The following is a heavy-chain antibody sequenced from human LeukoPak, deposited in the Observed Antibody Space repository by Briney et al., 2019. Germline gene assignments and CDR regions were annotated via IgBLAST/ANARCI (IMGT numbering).Heavy chain of an antibody. CDR1: GYTFTGYY. Sequence: ASVKVSCKASGYTFTGYYMHWVRQTPGQGLEWMGWINPNSGGTNYAQKFQGRVTMTRDTSISTAYMELSRLRSDDTAVYYCARGGIVGAIPFDYWGQGTLVTVSS. CDR2: INPNSGGT. J-gene: IGHJ4*02. D-gene: IGHD1-26*01. CDR3: ARGGIVGAIPFDY. V-gene: IGHV1-2*02.